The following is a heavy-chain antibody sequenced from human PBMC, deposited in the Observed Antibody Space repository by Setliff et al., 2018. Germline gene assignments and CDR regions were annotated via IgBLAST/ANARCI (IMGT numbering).Heavy chain of an antibody. V-gene: IGHV3-74*01. D-gene: IGHD7-27*01. Sequence: GGSLRLSCVASTFTFSKYAITWVRQAPGKGLVWVSRINGDGTITNYADSVKGRFTISRDNAKNTLYLQMNGLRGEDTAVYFCASIDWGENFYNMDVWGKGTTVTVSS. CDR2: INGDGTIT. CDR3: ASIDWGENFYNMDV. CDR1: TFTFSKYA. J-gene: IGHJ6*03.